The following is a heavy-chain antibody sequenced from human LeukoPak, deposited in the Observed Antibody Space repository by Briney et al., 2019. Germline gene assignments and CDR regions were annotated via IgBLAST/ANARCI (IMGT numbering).Heavy chain of an antibody. Sequence: YIYYSGSTYYNPSLKSRVTISVDTSKNQFSLKLSSVTAADTAVYYCASGQHGVVITQFDXXXQXTL. CDR3: ASGQHGVVITQFDX. CDR2: IYYSGST. D-gene: IGHD3-3*01. V-gene: IGHV4-31*02. J-gene: IGHJ5*02.